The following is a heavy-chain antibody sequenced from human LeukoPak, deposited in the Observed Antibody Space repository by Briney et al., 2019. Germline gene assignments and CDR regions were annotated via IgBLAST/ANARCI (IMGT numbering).Heavy chain of an antibody. CDR2: INPNSGGT. CDR3: AREPAVAGTDVNTPFDY. Sequence: ASVKVSCKASGYTFTGYYMHWVRQAPGQGLEWMGWINPNSGGTNYAQKFQGWVTMTRDTSISTAYMELSRLRSDDTAVYYCAREPAVAGTDVNTPFDYWGQGTLVTVSS. J-gene: IGHJ4*02. CDR1: GYTFTGYY. D-gene: IGHD6-19*01. V-gene: IGHV1-2*04.